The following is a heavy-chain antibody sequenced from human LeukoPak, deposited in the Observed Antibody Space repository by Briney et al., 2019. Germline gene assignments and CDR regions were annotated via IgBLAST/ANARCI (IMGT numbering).Heavy chain of an antibody. CDR2: LYGSWST. D-gene: IGHD3-22*01. CDR1: GGPISIDY. Sequence: SDTLSLTCTFSGGPISIDYWLWIRQPAGKGLEWIGRLYGSWSTIYYACLTSRVTMSADTSKNQFSLKLSSVTAADTAVYYCASLPPTYDSSYWGQGTLVTVSS. J-gene: IGHJ4*02. V-gene: IGHV4-4*07. CDR3: ASLPPTYDSSY.